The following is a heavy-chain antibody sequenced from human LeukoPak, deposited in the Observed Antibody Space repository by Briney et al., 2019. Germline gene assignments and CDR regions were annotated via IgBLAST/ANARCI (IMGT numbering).Heavy chain of an antibody. V-gene: IGHV3-64*01. J-gene: IGHJ6*02. D-gene: IGHD1-26*01. CDR3: ARVTEGATTSNYYYYHMDV. CDR2: ITSNGGLT. CDR1: GFAFSSYS. Sequence: PGGSLRHSCAGSGFAFSSYSIQWVRQAPGKGLESVSAITSNGGLTYYANSVRGRFTISRDNSKNTLYLQMGSLRAEDMAVYYCARVTEGATTSNYYYYHMDVWGQGATVTVSS.